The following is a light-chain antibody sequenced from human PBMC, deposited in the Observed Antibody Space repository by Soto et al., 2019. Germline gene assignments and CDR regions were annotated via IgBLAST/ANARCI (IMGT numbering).Light chain of an antibody. CDR2: SNN. CDR1: SSNIGSNS. V-gene: IGLV1-44*01. CDR3: AAWDDSLNGPV. J-gene: IGLJ3*02. Sequence: VLTQPPSASGTPGQRVTISCSGSSSNIGSNSVNWYQQLPGTAPKLLIYSNNQRPSGVPDRFSGSKSGTSASLAISGLQSEDEADYYCAAWDDSLNGPVFGGGTKVTVL.